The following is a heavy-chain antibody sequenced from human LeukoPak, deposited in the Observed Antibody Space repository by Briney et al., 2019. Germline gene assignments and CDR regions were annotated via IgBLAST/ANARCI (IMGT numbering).Heavy chain of an antibody. D-gene: IGHD6-13*01. V-gene: IGHV3-64*01. Sequence: GGSLRLSCEASGFTFTTYAMYWVRQAPGKGLEYASTVSSDGVSTYYANSAKGRFTISRDNSKNTLYLQMGSLRGEDTAMYFCAAAAAGTQLFDYWGQGTLVTVSS. J-gene: IGHJ4*02. CDR3: AAAAAGTQLFDY. CDR2: VSSDGVST. CDR1: GFTFTTYA.